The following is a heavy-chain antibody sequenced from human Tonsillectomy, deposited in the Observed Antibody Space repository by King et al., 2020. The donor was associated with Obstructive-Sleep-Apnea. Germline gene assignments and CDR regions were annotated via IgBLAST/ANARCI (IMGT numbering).Heavy chain of an antibody. Sequence: VQLVESGGGLVQPGGSLRLSCAASGFTFSSYGMHWVRQAPGKGLVWVSRTKSDGRSTSYAASLKGRFTMSRDNAKNTLYLQMNSLRAEDTAVYYCAGWVGYWGQGTLVTVSS. CDR1: GFTFSSYG. V-gene: IGHV3-74*01. CDR2: TKSDGRST. D-gene: IGHD6-19*01. J-gene: IGHJ4*02. CDR3: AGWVGY.